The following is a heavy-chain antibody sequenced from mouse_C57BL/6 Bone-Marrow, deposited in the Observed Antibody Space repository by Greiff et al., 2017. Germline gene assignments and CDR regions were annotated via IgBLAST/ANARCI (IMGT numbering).Heavy chain of an antibody. CDR3: TSPHYYGSSYFDY. CDR1: GFTFSDAW. V-gene: IGHV6-6*01. CDR2: IRNKANNHAT. Sequence: EVQVVESGGGLVQPGGSMKLSCAASGFTFSDAWMDWVHQSPEKGLEWVAEIRNKANNHATYYAESVKGRFTISRDDSKSSVYLQMNSLRAEDTGIYYCTSPHYYGSSYFDYWGQGTTLTVSS. D-gene: IGHD1-1*01. J-gene: IGHJ2*01.